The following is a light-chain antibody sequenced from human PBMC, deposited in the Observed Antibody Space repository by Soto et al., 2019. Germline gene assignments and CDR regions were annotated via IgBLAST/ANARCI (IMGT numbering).Light chain of an antibody. J-gene: IGKJ1*01. Sequence: DIQMTQSPSSLSASVGDRVTITCRASQSVGNFLNWYQQKPGMPPKYLMYAASNLQSGVPSRFSGSGSGTDFTLTISNVQPEDFATYYCQQSFSTWTFGQGTTVENK. V-gene: IGKV1-39*01. CDR2: AAS. CDR1: QSVGNF. CDR3: QQSFSTWT.